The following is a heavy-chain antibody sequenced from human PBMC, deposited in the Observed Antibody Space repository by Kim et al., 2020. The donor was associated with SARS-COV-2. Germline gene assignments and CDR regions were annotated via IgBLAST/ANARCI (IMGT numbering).Heavy chain of an antibody. J-gene: IGHJ5*02. D-gene: IGHD6-13*01. V-gene: IGHV3-49*03. CDR1: GFTFGDYA. Sequence: GGSLRLSCTASGFTFGDYAMSWFRQAPGKGLEWVGFIRSKAYGGTTEYAASVKGRFTISRDDSKSIAYLQMNSLKTEDTAVYYCTRTRYSSSWYFNWFDPWGQGTLVTVSS. CDR2: IRSKAYGGTT. CDR3: TRTRYSSSWYFNWFDP.